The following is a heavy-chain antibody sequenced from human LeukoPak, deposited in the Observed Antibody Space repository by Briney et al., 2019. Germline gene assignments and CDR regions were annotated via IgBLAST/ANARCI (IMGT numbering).Heavy chain of an antibody. CDR1: GGSISSYY. D-gene: IGHD5-12*01. CDR2: IYYSGST. V-gene: IGHV4-59*01. Sequence: PSETLSLTCTVSGGSISSYYWSWIRQPPEKGLEWIGYIYYSGSTNYNPSLKSRVTISVDTSKNQFSLKLSSVTAADTAVYYCARERVRGYSGYDSQLNYFDYWGQGTLVTVSS. CDR3: ARERVRGYSGYDSQLNYFDY. J-gene: IGHJ4*02.